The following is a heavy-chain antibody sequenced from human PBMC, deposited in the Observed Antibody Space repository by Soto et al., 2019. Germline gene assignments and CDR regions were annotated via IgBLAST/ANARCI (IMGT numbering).Heavy chain of an antibody. D-gene: IGHD3-10*01. CDR1: GGIFSTYA. Sequence: QVQLVQSGAEVKKPGSSVKVSCKASGGIFSTYAISWLRQAPGQGLEWMGGIIPIFGAPNYAQRFQGRVTITADESKSTAYMERCRLRSEDTVVYYCARDRDAYGSGNYYNRIDFWGQGTLVTVSS. J-gene: IGHJ4*02. CDR2: IIPIFGAP. CDR3: ARDRDAYGSGNYYNRIDF. V-gene: IGHV1-69*01.